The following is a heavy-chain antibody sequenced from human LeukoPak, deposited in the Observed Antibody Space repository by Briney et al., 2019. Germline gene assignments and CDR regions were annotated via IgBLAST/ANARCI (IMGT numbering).Heavy chain of an antibody. D-gene: IGHD3-3*01. Sequence: PGGSLRLSCAASGFTFSSYSMIWVRQAPGKGLEWVSYISSSSSTIYYADSVKGRFTISRDNAKNSLYLQMNSLRDEDTAVYYCARDTIFGADYYFDYWGQGTLVTVSS. CDR1: GFTFSSYS. CDR3: ARDTIFGADYYFDY. V-gene: IGHV3-48*02. CDR2: ISSSSSTI. J-gene: IGHJ4*02.